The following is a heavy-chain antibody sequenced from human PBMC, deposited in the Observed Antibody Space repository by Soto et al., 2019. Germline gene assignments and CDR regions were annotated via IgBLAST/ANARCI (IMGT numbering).Heavy chain of an antibody. D-gene: IGHD4-17*01. CDR1: CGSVINKTYY. CDR3: ARTTAVPNTLRSRYFFDY. V-gene: IGHV4-61*01. Sequence: SETLSLTCSVSCGSVINKTYYWSWIRQPPGKRLEWIGYVYYSGTTNYNPSLKSRVTISVDLSKNQFSLRLSSVTTADTALYYCARTTAVPNTLRSRYFFDYWGQGTLVTVSS. CDR2: VYYSGTT. J-gene: IGHJ4*02.